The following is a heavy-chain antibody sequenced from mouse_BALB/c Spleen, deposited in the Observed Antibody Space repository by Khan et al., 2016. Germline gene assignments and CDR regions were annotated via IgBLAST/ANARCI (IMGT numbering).Heavy chain of an antibody. CDR1: GFSLTGFS. CDR2: IWGDGST. Sequence: GQCQESGPGLVAPSQSLSITCTVSGFSLTGFSVNWVRQPPGKALEWLGMIWGDGSTDYNSALKSRLSFNRDDSKSQVFLKMNSLQTDDTARYFCASYYDYDGGFAYWGQGTLVTVSA. V-gene: IGHV2-6-7*01. D-gene: IGHD2-4*01. CDR3: ASYYDYDGGFAY. J-gene: IGHJ3*01.